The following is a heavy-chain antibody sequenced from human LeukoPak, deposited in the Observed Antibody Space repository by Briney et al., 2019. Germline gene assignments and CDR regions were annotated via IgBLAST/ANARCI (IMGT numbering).Heavy chain of an antibody. CDR1: GFTFSSYS. D-gene: IGHD3-10*01. V-gene: IGHV3-48*01. CDR2: ISGSGSTI. CDR3: AKEPYGSGSYYSGY. Sequence: GRSLRLSCAASGFTFSSYSMNWVRQAPGKGLEWVSYISGSGSTIYFADSVKGRFTISRDNARNSLYLQMNSLRAEDTAVYYCAKEPYGSGSYYSGYWGQGILVTVSS. J-gene: IGHJ4*02.